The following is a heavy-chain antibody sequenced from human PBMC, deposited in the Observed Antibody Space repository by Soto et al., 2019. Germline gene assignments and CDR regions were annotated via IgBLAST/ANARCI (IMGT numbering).Heavy chain of an antibody. CDR3: ARRHSSGTDGGRAFDY. Sequence: PSETLSLTCTVSGGSTSSSSYYWGWIRQPPGKGLEWIGNIYYSGSTYYSPSLKSRVTMSVDTSKNQFSLNLSSVTAADTAVYYCARRHSSGTDGGRAFDYCGQGTLVTVSS. CDR1: GGSTSSSSYY. D-gene: IGHD6-19*01. V-gene: IGHV4-39*01. J-gene: IGHJ4*02. CDR2: IYYSGST.